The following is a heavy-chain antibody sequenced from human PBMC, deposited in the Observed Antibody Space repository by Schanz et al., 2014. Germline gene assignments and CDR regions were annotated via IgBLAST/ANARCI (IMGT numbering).Heavy chain of an antibody. CDR2: LSEGGGGT. V-gene: IGHV3-23*01. CDR1: GFTFSSYA. Sequence: EVHLLESGGGLVPPGGSLRLSCAASGFTFSSYAMSWVRQAPGKGLEWVSALSEGGGGTHYADSVRGRFTISSDSSKNTLYLQMSSLRADDTAVYYCAKDRSWDYDSSGYFDYWGQGTLVTVSS. J-gene: IGHJ4*02. CDR3: AKDRSWDYDSSGYFDY. D-gene: IGHD3-22*01.